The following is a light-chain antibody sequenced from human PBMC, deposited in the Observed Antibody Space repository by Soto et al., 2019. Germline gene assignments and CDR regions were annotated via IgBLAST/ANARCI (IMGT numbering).Light chain of an antibody. CDR2: EVS. Sequence: DIQMTPSPSTLSTSVGDRVTITCRASQGVNNWLVWYQQKPGTAPKLVIYEVSILESGVIARFSGSGSGTEFTFTITRLQAEDFATYYCHQYWSYPQTFGQGTKVDIK. J-gene: IGKJ1*01. V-gene: IGKV1-5*01. CDR3: HQYWSYPQT. CDR1: QGVNNW.